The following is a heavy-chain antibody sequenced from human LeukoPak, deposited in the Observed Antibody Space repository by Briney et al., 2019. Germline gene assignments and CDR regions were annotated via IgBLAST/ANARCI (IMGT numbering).Heavy chain of an antibody. V-gene: IGHV4-34*01. J-gene: IGHJ6*03. CDR2: INHSGST. CDR3: ARRSVYYYYMDV. Sequence: SETLSLTRAVYGGSFSGYYWSWIRQPPGKGLEWIGEINHSGSTNYNPSLKSRVTISVDTSKNQFSLKLSSVTAADTAVYYCARRSVYYYYMDVWGKGTTVTVSS. CDR1: GGSFSGYY.